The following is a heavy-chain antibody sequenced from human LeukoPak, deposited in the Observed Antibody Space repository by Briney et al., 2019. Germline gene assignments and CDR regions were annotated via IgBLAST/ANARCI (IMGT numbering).Heavy chain of an antibody. CDR2: INPRGGST. D-gene: IGHD2-15*01. CDR1: GYTFIDYY. CDR3: ARKFGGSGYYFDY. V-gene: IGHV1-46*01. J-gene: IGHJ4*02. Sequence: ASVHVSCKASGYTFIDYYIQWARQAPGQGLEWMGTINPRGGSTRHAQRFQGRVTMTRDTSTSTLYMELSSLTSEDTAVYYCARKFGGSGYYFDYWGQGTLVTVSS.